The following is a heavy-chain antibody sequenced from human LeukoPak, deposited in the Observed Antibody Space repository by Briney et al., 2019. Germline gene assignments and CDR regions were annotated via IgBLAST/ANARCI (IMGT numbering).Heavy chain of an antibody. Sequence: PVGSLRLSCAASGFSFISYGMHWVRQAPGKGLEWVGVISDDGRSKDYADSVKGRFTISRDNSKDTLYLQMNSLRAEDTAVYYCAKRPSDYGDYVSYFDYWGQGTLVTVSS. CDR1: GFSFISYG. V-gene: IGHV3-30*18. D-gene: IGHD4-17*01. CDR2: ISDDGRSK. J-gene: IGHJ4*02. CDR3: AKRPSDYGDYVSYFDY.